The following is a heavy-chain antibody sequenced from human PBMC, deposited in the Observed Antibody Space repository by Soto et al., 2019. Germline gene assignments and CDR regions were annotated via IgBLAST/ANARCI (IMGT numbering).Heavy chain of an antibody. J-gene: IGHJ6*02. Sequence: NPSETLSLTCTVSGGSISSGGYYWSWIRQHPGKGLEWIGYIYYSGSTYYNPSLKSRVTISVDTSKNQFSLKLSSVTAADTAVYYCARDLPNAGYGMDVWGQGTTVTVSS. D-gene: IGHD2-8*01. CDR2: IYYSGST. CDR3: ARDLPNAGYGMDV. CDR1: GGSISSGGYY. V-gene: IGHV4-31*03.